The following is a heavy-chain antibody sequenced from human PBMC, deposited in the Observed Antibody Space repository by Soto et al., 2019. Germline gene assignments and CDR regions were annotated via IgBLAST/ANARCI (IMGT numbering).Heavy chain of an antibody. D-gene: IGHD6-19*01. J-gene: IGHJ4*02. CDR3: ATSRISIAVAGETEYYFDY. Sequence: QVQILQSGAELKKPGASVKVSCKASGYIFTGSYMHWVRQAPGQGLEWMGWINPNSGDTNYTQKFQGWVTMTRDTSISTAYMELSRLRSDDTAVYYCATSRISIAVAGETEYYFDYWGQGTLVTVSS. V-gene: IGHV1-2*04. CDR2: INPNSGDT. CDR1: GYIFTGSY.